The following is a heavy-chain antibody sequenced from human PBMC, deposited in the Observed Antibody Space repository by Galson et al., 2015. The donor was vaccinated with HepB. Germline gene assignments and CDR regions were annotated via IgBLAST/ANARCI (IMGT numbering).Heavy chain of an antibody. D-gene: IGHD3-3*01. Sequence: SLRLSCAASGFTFSSYGMHWVRQAPGKGLEWVAVISYDGSNKYYADSVKGRFTISRDNSKNTLYLQMISLRDVDRAMYYCAKDPDFDFYSEKSTTFDYWGRGTLVTVSS. CDR2: ISYDGSNK. CDR1: GFTFSSYG. J-gene: IGHJ4*02. V-gene: IGHV3-30*18. CDR3: AKDPDFDFYSEKSTTFDY.